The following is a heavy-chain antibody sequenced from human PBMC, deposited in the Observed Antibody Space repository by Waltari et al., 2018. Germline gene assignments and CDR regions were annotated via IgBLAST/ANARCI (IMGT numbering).Heavy chain of an antibody. CDR1: GGPFSGYY. CDR3: ARGPYSSGWYGNWFDP. CDR2: INHSGST. D-gene: IGHD6-19*01. Sequence: QVQLQQWGAGLLKPSETLSLTCAVYGGPFSGYYWSWIRQPPGKGLEWIGEINHSGSTNYNPSLKSRVTISVDTSKNQFSLKLSSVTAADTAVYYCARGPYSSGWYGNWFDPWGQGTLVTVSS. V-gene: IGHV4-34*01. J-gene: IGHJ5*02.